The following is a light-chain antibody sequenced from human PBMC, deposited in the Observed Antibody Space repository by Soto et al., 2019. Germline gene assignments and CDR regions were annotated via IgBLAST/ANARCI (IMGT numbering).Light chain of an antibody. V-gene: IGKV2D-29*02. CDR2: EVS. Sequence: EIVLTQTPLSLSVTPGQPASISCKSSQNLLHSDGRTFLYWYLQKPGKSPQLLIYEVSNRHSGVPDRFSGSGSGTDFTLKVSRVEAEDVGIYYCLQSSRLPWTIGQGTKVEI. CDR1: QNLLHSDGRTF. CDR3: LQSSRLPWT. J-gene: IGKJ1*01.